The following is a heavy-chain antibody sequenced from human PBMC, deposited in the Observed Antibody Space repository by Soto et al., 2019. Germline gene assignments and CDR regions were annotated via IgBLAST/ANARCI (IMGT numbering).Heavy chain of an antibody. V-gene: IGHV1-69*02. CDR2: VNPILSMS. D-gene: IGHD3-10*01. CDR1: GDTFNFYT. Sequence: GASVKVSCKASGDTFNFYTINWVRQAPGLGLEWMGRVNPILSMSNYAQKFQGRVTMTADKSTSTAYMELRSLRSEDTAFYYCATSYGSGYRAFDYWGQGAQVTVSS. CDR3: ATSYGSGYRAFDY. J-gene: IGHJ4*02.